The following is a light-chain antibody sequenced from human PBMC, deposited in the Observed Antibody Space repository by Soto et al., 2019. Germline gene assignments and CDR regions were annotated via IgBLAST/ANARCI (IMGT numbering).Light chain of an antibody. V-gene: IGKV3-15*01. CDR1: QSVSGC. CDR3: QHYNNWPIT. CDR2: GTS. Sequence: EIVLTQSPATLSLSPGEIAILSCRASQSVSGCLAWYQQKPGQAPRLLIYGTSTRATGVPDRFSGSGSGTDFTLAISSLQAADFAVYHCQHYNNWPITFGQGTRLEI. J-gene: IGKJ5*01.